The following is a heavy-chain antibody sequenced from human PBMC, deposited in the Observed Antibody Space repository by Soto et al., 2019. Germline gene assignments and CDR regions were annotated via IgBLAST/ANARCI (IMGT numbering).Heavy chain of an antibody. D-gene: IGHD2-15*01. CDR2: IYHSGRT. J-gene: IGHJ3*02. V-gene: IGHV4-34*01. CDR1: GGSLSGSY. CDR3: ARVGRYCTGGSCFFSAFDI. Sequence: QVQLQQWGAGPLKPSETLSLTCAVFGGSLSGSYWSWIRQPPGKGLESIGEIYHSGRTNYSPSLKSRVTISLDTSKNQFSLKLASVTAADTAVYYCARVGRYCTGGSCFFSAFDIWGQGTMVTVSS.